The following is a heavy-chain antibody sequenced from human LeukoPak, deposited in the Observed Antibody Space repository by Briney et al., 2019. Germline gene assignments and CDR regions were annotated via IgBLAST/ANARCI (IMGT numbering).Heavy chain of an antibody. D-gene: IGHD5-24*01. J-gene: IGHJ4*02. CDR2: IIPIFGTA. V-gene: IGHV1-69*13. CDR3: ASVEMATNEFDY. CDR1: GGTFSSYA. Sequence: GASVKVSCKASGGTFSSYAISWVRQAPGQGLEWMGGIIPIFGTANYAQKFQGRVTITADESTSTAYMELSSLRSEGTAVYYCASVEMATNEFDYWGQGTLVTVSS.